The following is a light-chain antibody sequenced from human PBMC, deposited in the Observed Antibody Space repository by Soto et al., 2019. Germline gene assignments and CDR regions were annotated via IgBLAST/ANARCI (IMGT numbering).Light chain of an antibody. CDR3: CSYAGSHVV. CDR2: EGS. Sequence: QSALTQPASVSGSPGQSITISCTGTSSDVGSYNLVSWYQQHPGKAPKLMIYEGSKRPSGVSNRFSGSKSGNTASRTISGLQDEDEADYYCCSYAGSHVVFGGGTKLTVL. V-gene: IGLV2-23*01. J-gene: IGLJ2*01. CDR1: SSDVGSYNL.